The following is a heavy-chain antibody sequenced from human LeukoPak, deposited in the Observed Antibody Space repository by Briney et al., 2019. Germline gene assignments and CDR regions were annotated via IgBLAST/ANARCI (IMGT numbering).Heavy chain of an antibody. CDR1: GGSISSTSYY. CDR2: IYYSGST. CDR3: ARHFYCSSTSCYDAFDI. D-gene: IGHD2-2*01. Sequence: SETLSLTCIVSGGSISSTSYYWGWIRQSPGKGLEWIGYIYYSGSTNYNPSLKSRVTISVDTSKNQFSLKLSSVTAADTAVYYCARHFYCSSTSCYDAFDIWGQGTMVTVSS. J-gene: IGHJ3*02. V-gene: IGHV4-61*05.